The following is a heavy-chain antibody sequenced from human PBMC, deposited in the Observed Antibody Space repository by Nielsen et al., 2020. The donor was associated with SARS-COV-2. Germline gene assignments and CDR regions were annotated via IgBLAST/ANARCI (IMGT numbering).Heavy chain of an antibody. Sequence: WIRQPPGKGLEWIGSIYYSGSTYYNPSLKSRVTISVDTSKNQFSLKLSSVTAADTAVYYCARRGCSGGSCYSKSSVTSLDYWGQGTLVTVSS. J-gene: IGHJ4*02. CDR3: ARRGCSGGSCYSKSSVTSLDY. CDR2: IYYSGST. V-gene: IGHV4-39*01. D-gene: IGHD2-15*01.